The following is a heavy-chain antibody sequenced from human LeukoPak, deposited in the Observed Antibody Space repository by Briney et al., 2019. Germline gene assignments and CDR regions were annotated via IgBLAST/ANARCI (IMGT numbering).Heavy chain of an antibody. J-gene: IGHJ4*02. V-gene: IGHV1-24*01. D-gene: IGHD6-13*01. CDR2: FDPEDGGT. CDR3: ATGRPHSSSWYYFDY. Sequence: ASVKVSCKVSGYTLTELSMHWVRQAPGKGLEWMGGFDPEDGGTSYAQKFQGRVTMTEATSTDTAYMELSSLRSEDTAVYYCATGRPHSSSWYYFDYWGQGTLVTVSS. CDR1: GYTLTELS.